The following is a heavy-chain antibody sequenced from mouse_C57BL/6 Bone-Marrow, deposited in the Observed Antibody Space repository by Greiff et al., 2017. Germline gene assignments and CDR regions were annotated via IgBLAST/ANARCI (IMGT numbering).Heavy chain of an antibody. CDR3: ARYRWSDY. Sequence: SGPVLVKPGASVKMSCKASGYTFTDYYMNWVKQSHGKSLEWIGVINPYNGGTSYNQKFKGKATLTVDKSSSTAYMELNSLTSEDSAVYYCARYRWSDYWGQGTTLTVSS. V-gene: IGHV1-19*01. CDR1: GYTFTDYY. J-gene: IGHJ2*01. CDR2: INPYNGGT.